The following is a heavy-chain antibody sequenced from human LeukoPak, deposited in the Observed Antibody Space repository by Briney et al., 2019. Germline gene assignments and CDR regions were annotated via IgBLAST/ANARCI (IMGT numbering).Heavy chain of an antibody. J-gene: IGHJ5*02. CDR3: ARGSGPGIVAAGTESYWFDP. CDR2: INHSGST. V-gene: IGHV4-34*01. Sequence: SETLSLTCAVYGGSFSGYYWSWIRQPPGKGLEWIGEINHSGSTNYNPSLKSRVTISVDTSKNQFSLKLSSVTAADTAVYYCARGSGPGIVAAGTESYWFDPWGQGTLVTVSS. CDR1: GGSFSGYY. D-gene: IGHD6-13*01.